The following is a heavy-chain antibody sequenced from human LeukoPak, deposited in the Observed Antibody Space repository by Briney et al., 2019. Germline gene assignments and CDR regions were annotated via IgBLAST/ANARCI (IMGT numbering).Heavy chain of an antibody. D-gene: IGHD2-15*01. CDR2: IYYSGST. J-gene: IGHJ4*02. CDR1: GGSIRNYY. Sequence: PSETLSLTCTVSGGSIRNYYWSWIRQPPGKGLEWIGYIYYSGSTDSNPSLKSRVTISVDTSKNQISLKLSSVTAADTAVYYCARTYCRGGSCHFDYWGQGTLVTVSS. CDR3: ARTYCRGGSCHFDY. V-gene: IGHV4-59*08.